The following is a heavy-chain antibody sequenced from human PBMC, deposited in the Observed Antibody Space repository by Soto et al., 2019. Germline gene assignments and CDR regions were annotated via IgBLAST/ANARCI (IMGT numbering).Heavy chain of an antibody. CDR2: ISHSGRT. CDR1: SGSISSRNW. CDR3: ATQTYSYNWHH. J-gene: IGHJ5*02. V-gene: IGHV4-4*02. D-gene: IGHD1-1*01. Sequence: VQLQESGPGLVKPSGTRSRTCGGSSGSISSRNWWSWVRKPPGNGLEWSGEISHSGRTNYNPSLESRVTMSVDKARNQFYLKLNFVTAADTAVYYCATQTYSYNWHHWGQGTLVTVSS.